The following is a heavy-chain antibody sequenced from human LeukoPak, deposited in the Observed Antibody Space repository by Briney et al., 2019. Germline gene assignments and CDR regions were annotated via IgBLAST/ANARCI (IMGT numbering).Heavy chain of an antibody. CDR1: GFTFGDYA. V-gene: IGHV3-49*03. J-gene: IGHJ4*02. Sequence: GGSLRLSCTASGFTFGDYAMSWFRQAPGKGLEWVGFIRSKAYGGTTEYAASVKGRFTISRDDSKSIAYLQMNSLKTEDTSGYYGTRWGLSWSYYGAEVPRALLGHYWGQGTLVTVSS. CDR2: IRSKAYGGTT. D-gene: IGHD1-26*01. CDR3: TRWGLSWSYYGAEVPRALLGHY.